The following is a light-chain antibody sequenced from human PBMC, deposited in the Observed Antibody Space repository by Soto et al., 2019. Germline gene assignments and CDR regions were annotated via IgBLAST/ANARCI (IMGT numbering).Light chain of an antibody. V-gene: IGKV1-5*03. Sequence: DIQMTQSPSTLSVSVGDRVTITCRASQSIKTWLAWYQQKPGKAPKLLIHTASTLGSGVPSRFSGSGSGTEFTLTISSLQPDDFGTYYCQQYNSYRTFGQGTKVEIK. J-gene: IGKJ1*01. CDR3: QQYNSYRT. CDR2: TAS. CDR1: QSIKTW.